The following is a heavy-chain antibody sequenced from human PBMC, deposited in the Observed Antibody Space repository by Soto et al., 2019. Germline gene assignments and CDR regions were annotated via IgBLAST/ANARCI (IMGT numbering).Heavy chain of an antibody. D-gene: IGHD7-27*01. J-gene: IGHJ4*02. Sequence: QVQLVESGGGVVQPGGSLRLSCAASGFTFSSCGMHWVRQAPGKGLEWVTIISYDGSNKNYGDSVKGRFTVSRDNPGNTLSLQMNSLRPEDTGIYYCAKDWGGRLDFWGQGAWVTVSS. CDR2: ISYDGSNK. CDR1: GFTFSSCG. CDR3: AKDWGGRLDF. V-gene: IGHV3-30*18.